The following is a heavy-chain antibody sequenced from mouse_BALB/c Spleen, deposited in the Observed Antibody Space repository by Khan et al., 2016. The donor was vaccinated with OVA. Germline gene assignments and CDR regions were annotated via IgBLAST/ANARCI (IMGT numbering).Heavy chain of an antibody. CDR2: ISPNSDGS. CDR3: VRSLYYCGSAYEGFAY. V-gene: IGHV1S136*01. Sequence: EVQLRQSGPELVKPGASVKMSCKASGYTFTSYVMHWVKQKPGQGLEWIGYISPNSDGSKYNEKFRGKATLTSDKSSSTAYMELSSLTSEDSAVYYCVRSLYYCGSAYEGFAYWGQGTLVTVSA. CDR1: GYTFTSYV. D-gene: IGHD1-1*01. J-gene: IGHJ3*01.